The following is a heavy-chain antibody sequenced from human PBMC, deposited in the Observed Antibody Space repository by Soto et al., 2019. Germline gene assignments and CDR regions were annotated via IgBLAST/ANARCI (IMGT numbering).Heavy chain of an antibody. CDR2: IDTDGGGT. V-gene: IGHV3-74*01. CDR1: PFTFRSHR. Sequence: RSLRLCYADSPFTFRSHRIHWVRQAPGKGLEWVSRIDTDGGGTSYADSVKGRFTISTDNAENTVYLQMNGLRVEDTAVYYCATVFDVWGQGT. CDR3: ATVFDV. J-gene: IGHJ4*02.